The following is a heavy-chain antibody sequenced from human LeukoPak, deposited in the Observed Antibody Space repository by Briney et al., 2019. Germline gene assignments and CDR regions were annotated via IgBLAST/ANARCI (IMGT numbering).Heavy chain of an antibody. CDR1: GYTFTGCY. CDR2: MNPYSGGT. J-gene: IGHJ4*02. V-gene: IGHV1-2*02. CDR3: ASPYCSGDSCHDYFDY. D-gene: IGHD2-15*01. Sequence: ASVKVSCKASGYTFTGCYMHWVRQAPGQGLEWMGWMNPYSGGTNYAQNFQGRVTIASDTSISTAYMELRRLSSDDTAIYCCASPYCSGDSCHDYFDYWGQGTLVSVSS.